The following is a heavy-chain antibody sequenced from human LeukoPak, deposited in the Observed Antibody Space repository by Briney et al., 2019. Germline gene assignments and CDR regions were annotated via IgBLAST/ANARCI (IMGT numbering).Heavy chain of an antibody. CDR1: GYTFTSYY. Sequence: ASVKVSCKASGYTFTSYYMHWVRQAPGQGLEWMGWINPNSGDTNYAQKFQGRVTLTRDTSISTAYMELSRLRSDDTAVYYCASNREYCGGDCYSYDAFDIWGQGTMVTVS. CDR3: ASNREYCGGDCYSYDAFDI. D-gene: IGHD2-21*01. J-gene: IGHJ3*02. CDR2: INPNSGDT. V-gene: IGHV1-2*02.